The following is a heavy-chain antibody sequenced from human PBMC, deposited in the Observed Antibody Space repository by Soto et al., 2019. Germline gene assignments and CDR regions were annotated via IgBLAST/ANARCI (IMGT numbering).Heavy chain of an antibody. CDR1: GGSISSYY. J-gene: IGHJ4*02. CDR2: IYYSGST. D-gene: IGHD3-3*01. Sequence: PSETLSLTCTVSGGSISSYYWSWIRQPPGKGLGWIGYIYYSGSTNYNPSLKSRVTISVDTSKNQFSLKLSSVTAADTAVYYCARIPYYAFWSGSEYYYDYWGQGTLVTVSS. CDR3: ARIPYYAFWSGSEYYYDY. V-gene: IGHV4-59*01.